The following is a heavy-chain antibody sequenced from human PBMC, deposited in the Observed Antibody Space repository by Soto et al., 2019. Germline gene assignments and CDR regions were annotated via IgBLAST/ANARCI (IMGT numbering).Heavy chain of an antibody. CDR2: MNPNSGNT. Sequence: QVQLVQSGAEVKKPGASVKVYCKASGYTFTSYDINWMRQATGQGLEWMGWMNPNSGNTGYAQKIQGRVTMTRNTSISTAYMELSSLRSEDTAVYYWARSTNDYGDRHWGQGTLVTVSS. D-gene: IGHD4-17*01. CDR3: ARSTNDYGDRH. CDR1: GYTFTSYD. V-gene: IGHV1-8*01. J-gene: IGHJ4*02.